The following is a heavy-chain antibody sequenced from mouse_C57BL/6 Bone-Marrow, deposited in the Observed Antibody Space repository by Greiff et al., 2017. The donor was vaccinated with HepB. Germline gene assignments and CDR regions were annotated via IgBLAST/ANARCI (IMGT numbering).Heavy chain of an antibody. J-gene: IGHJ4*01. CDR1: GYSFTGYY. CDR2: INPSTGGT. D-gene: IGHD3-2*02. V-gene: IGHV1-42*01. Sequence: EVQLQQSGPELVKPGASVKISCKASGYSFTGYYMNWVKQSPEKSLEWIGEINPSTGGTTYNQKFKAKATLTVDKSSSTAYMQLKSLTSEDSAVYYCARSGCDFNYYAMDYWGQGTSVTVSS. CDR3: ARSGCDFNYYAMDY.